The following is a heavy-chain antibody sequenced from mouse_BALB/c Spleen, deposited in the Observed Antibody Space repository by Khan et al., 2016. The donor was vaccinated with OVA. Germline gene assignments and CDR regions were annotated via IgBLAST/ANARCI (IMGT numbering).Heavy chain of an antibody. J-gene: IGHJ2*01. Sequence: VKLQESGAELAKPGASVKMSCTASGYTFTSYWMHWIKQRPGQGLEWIGYINPTSGYTDYNQKFMDKATLTADKSSSTAYMQLSSLTSDDSAVYYCARDRIDYWGQGTALTVSS. CDR3: ARDRIDY. V-gene: IGHV1-7*01. CDR1: GYTFTSYW. CDR2: INPTSGYT.